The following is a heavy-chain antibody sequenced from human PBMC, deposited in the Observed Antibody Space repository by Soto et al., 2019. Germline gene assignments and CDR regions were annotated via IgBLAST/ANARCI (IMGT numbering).Heavy chain of an antibody. J-gene: IGHJ5*02. CDR3: ARHGDWFDP. D-gene: IGHD3-3*01. Sequence: SETLSLTCTVSGGSISSSSYYWGWIRQPPGKGLEWIGSIYYSGSTYYNPSLKSRVTISVDTSKNQFSLKLSSVTAADTAVYYCARHGDWFDPWGQGTLVTVYS. CDR2: IYYSGST. V-gene: IGHV4-39*01. CDR1: GGSISSSSYY.